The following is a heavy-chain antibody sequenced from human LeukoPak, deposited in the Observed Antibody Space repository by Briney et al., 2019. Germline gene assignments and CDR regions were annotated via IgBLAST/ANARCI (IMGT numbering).Heavy chain of an antibody. CDR3: AKDGGLWVSAHWGDS. Sequence: RPGGSLRLSCAASGFTFSSYAMNWVRQAPGKGLKWVSTITTGDGNTYYADSVKGRFTVSRDDSKNTLYLQMNSLRAEDTAVYYCAKDGGLWVSAHWGDSWGRGTLVTVSS. V-gene: IGHV3-23*01. D-gene: IGHD7-27*01. CDR1: GFTFSSYA. CDR2: ITTGDGNT. J-gene: IGHJ4*02.